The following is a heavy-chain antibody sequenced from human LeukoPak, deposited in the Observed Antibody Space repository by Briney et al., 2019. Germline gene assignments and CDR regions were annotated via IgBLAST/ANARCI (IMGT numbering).Heavy chain of an antibody. V-gene: IGHV3-20*04. CDR1: GFTFDDYG. Sequence: PGGSLRLSCAASGFTFDDYGMTWVRQVPGKGLEWIAEINWIGDTTRYGDSVKGRFTISRDNAKNSLDLQINSLRVEDTAFYYCATNPPGRTYLQDRGHGTLVTVSS. CDR2: INWIGDTT. D-gene: IGHD1-1*01. J-gene: IGHJ1*01. CDR3: ATNPPGRTYLQD.